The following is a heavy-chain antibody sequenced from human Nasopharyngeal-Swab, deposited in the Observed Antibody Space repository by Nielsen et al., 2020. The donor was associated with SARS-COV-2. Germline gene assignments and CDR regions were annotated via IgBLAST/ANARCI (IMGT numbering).Heavy chain of an antibody. D-gene: IGHD3-10*01. V-gene: IGHV3-49*04. CDR1: GFTFGDYA. CDR3: TRVAVRGYLVYMDV. J-gene: IGHJ6*03. CDR2: IRSKAYGGTT. Sequence: GGSLRLSCTASGFTFGDYAMSWVRQAPGKGLEWVGFIRSKAYGGTTEYAASVKGRFTISRDDSKSIAYLQMNSLKTEDTAVYYCTRVAVRGYLVYMDVWGKGTTVIVSS.